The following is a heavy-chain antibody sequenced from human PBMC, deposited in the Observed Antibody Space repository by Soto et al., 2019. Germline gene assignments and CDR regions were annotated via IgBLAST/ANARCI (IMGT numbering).Heavy chain of an antibody. Sequence: EVQLVESGGGLVQPGGSLRLSCAASGFTVSSNYMSWVRQAPGKGLEWVSVIYSGGSTYYADSVKGRFTISRHNSKNTLYRQMNSLRAEDTAVYYCARGGICSGGSCYAGAFDIWGQGTMVTVSS. J-gene: IGHJ3*02. V-gene: IGHV3-53*04. CDR1: GFTVSSNY. CDR3: ARGGICSGGSCYAGAFDI. CDR2: IYSGGST. D-gene: IGHD2-15*01.